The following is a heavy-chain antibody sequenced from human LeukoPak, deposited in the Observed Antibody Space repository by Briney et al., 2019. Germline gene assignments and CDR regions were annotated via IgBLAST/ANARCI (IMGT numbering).Heavy chain of an antibody. Sequence: PGGSLPLSCAASGFTFSSYCMNWVRQAPGKGLEWVSSISSSSSYIYYADSVKGRFTISRDNAKNSLYLQMNSLRAEDTALYYCARDRTPNYDFWCGAAGDYWGQVPLVTVSS. V-gene: IGHV3-21*03. CDR2: ISSSSSYI. CDR1: GFTFSSYC. D-gene: IGHD3-3*01. CDR3: ARDRTPNYDFWCGAAGDY. J-gene: IGHJ4*02.